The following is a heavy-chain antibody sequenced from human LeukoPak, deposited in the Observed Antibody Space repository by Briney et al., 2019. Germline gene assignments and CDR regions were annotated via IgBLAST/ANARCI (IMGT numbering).Heavy chain of an antibody. CDR3: ARDEWLDQLAYYFDP. V-gene: IGHV3-30*06. CDR2: TSYGGQHK. D-gene: IGHD5-12*01. J-gene: IGHJ4*02. Sequence: GGSLRLSCAASGFTFRRFGMHWVRQAPGKGLEWVAATSYGGQHKYYAESVRGRFTISRDNSNDTLYLQMNSLRPEDTALYYWARDEWLDQLAYYFDPWGQGTLVTVSS. CDR1: GFTFRRFG.